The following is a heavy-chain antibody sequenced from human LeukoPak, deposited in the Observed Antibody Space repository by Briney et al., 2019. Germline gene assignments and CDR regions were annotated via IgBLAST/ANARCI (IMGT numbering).Heavy chain of an antibody. V-gene: IGHV3-23*01. D-gene: IGHD5-18*01. CDR3: AKDFDVDTAIISYFDC. CDR1: GFTFSNYA. Sequence: GGSLRLSCAASGFTFSNYAMSWVRQAPGKGLEWVSAISGSGGYTYYADSVKGRITISRDNPKNALYLQMTSLRPEDTAVYFCAKDFDVDTAIISYFDCWGQGTLVTVSS. J-gene: IGHJ4*02. CDR2: ISGSGGYT.